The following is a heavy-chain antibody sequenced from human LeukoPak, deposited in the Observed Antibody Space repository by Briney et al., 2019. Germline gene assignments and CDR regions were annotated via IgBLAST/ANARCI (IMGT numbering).Heavy chain of an antibody. J-gene: IGHJ4*02. D-gene: IGHD6-19*01. V-gene: IGHV3-49*03. CDR2: IRSKAYGGTT. CDR3: TRGSAAVASYYFDY. Sequence: GGSLRLSCTASGFTFGDYVTSWFRQAPGKGLEWVGFIRSKAYGGTTEYAASVKGRFTISRDDSKSIAYLQMNSLKTEDTAVYYCTRGSAAVASYYFDYWGQGTLVTVSS. CDR1: GFTFGDYV.